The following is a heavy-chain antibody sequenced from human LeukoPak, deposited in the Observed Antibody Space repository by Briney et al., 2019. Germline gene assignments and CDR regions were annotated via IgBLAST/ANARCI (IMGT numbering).Heavy chain of an antibody. D-gene: IGHD3-10*01. J-gene: IGHJ5*02. V-gene: IGHV4-34*01. CDR3: AAGGLLWFREYQP. CDR2: INHSGST. CDR1: GGSFSGDY. Sequence: PSETLSVTCAVYGGSFSGDYWSWIRQPPGKGLEWIGEINHSGSTNYNPSLKSRVTISVDTSKNQFSLKLSSVTAADTAVYYCAAGGLLWFREYQPWGQGTLVTDSS.